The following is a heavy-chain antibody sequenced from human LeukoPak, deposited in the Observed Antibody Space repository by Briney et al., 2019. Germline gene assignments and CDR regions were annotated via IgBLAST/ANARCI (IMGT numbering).Heavy chain of an antibody. CDR3: TTGAYGSFPD. Sequence: GGSLRLSCAAYGFTFSNRYMNWVRQAPGRGLQWVGLIKSYTDGGTTEYAAPERGTFSISRDDSKNTVYLQMNNLQTEDTGIYYCTTGAYGSFPDWGQGTLVTVSS. V-gene: IGHV3-15*07. CDR1: GFTFSNRY. J-gene: IGHJ4*02. CDR2: IKSYTDGGTT. D-gene: IGHD3-10*01.